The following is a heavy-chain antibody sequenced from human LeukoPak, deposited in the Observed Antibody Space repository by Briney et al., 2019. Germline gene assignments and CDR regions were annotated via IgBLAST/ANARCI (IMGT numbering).Heavy chain of an antibody. CDR1: GGTFSSYA. V-gene: IGHV1-69*04. D-gene: IGHD6-13*01. J-gene: IGHJ6*02. CDR2: IIPIIGIA. CDR3: ARAIRSIAAAGTGSGHYYYGMDV. Sequence: SVKVSCKASGGTFSSYAISWVRQAPGQGLEWMGRIIPIIGIANYAQKFQGRVTITADKSTSTAYMELSSLRSEDTAVYYCARAIRSIAAAGTGSGHYYYGMDVWGQGSTVTVSS.